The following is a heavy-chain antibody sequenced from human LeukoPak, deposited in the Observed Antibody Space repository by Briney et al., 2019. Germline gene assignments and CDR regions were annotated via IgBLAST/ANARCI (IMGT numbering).Heavy chain of an antibody. CDR1: GFTFSSYW. CDR3: ARVRSGSYYWFDP. V-gene: IGHV3-7*01. J-gene: IGHJ5*02. D-gene: IGHD1-26*01. Sequence: PGGSLRLSCAASGFTFSSYWMSWVRQAPGKGLEWVANIKQDGSEKYYVDSVKGRFTISRDNAKNSLYLQMNSLRAEDTAVYYCARVRSGSYYWFDPWGQGTLVTVSS. CDR2: IKQDGSEK.